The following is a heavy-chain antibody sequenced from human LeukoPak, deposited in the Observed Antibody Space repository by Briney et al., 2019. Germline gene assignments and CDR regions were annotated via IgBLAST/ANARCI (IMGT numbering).Heavy chain of an antibody. V-gene: IGHV3-53*05. J-gene: IGHJ4*02. D-gene: IGHD6-13*01. CDR3: ARVGTEGPFDY. Sequence: AGGSLRLSCAASGFTVSSNYMSWVRQAPGKGLEWVSVIYSGGSTYYADSVKGRFTISRDNSKNTLYLQMNSLRAEDTAVYYCARVGTEGPFDYWGQGTLVTVSS. CDR1: GFTVSSNY. CDR2: IYSGGST.